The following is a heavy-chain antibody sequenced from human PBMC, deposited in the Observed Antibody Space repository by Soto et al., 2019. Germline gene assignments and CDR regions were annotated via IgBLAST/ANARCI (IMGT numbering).Heavy chain of an antibody. Sequence: EVQVVESGGGLVQPGGSLRLSCNFTFSMYSMDWVRQAPGKGLAWVASISSGGAYIKYADSVKGRFTISRDNAKNSVSLQMTSLRVDDTAVYFCTRDQGGSYDSCFDPWGQGTLVTVSS. D-gene: IGHD1-26*01. J-gene: IGHJ5*02. CDR3: TRDQGGSYDSCFDP. CDR2: ISSGGAYI. CDR1: TFSMYS. V-gene: IGHV3-21*01.